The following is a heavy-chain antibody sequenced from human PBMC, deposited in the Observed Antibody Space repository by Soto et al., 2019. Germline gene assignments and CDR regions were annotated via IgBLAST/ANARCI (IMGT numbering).Heavy chain of an antibody. D-gene: IGHD3-16*01. CDR1: GFTFSSYS. J-gene: IGHJ6*03. CDR3: ARDPRVSEDYDYIWGRLTGGDYYYYYYMDV. V-gene: IGHV3-48*01. Sequence: GGSLRLSCAASGFTFSSYSMNWVRQAPGKGLEWVSYISSSSSTIYYADSVKGRFTISRDNAKNSLYLQMNSLRAEDTAVYYCARDPRVSEDYDYIWGRLTGGDYYYYYYMDVWGKGTTVTVSS. CDR2: ISSSSSTI.